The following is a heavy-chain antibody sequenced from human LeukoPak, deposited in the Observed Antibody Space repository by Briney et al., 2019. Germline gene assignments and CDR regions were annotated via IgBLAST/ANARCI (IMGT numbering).Heavy chain of an antibody. CDR1: GYTFTSYY. Sequence: ASVKVSCKASGYTFTSYYMHWVRQAPGQGLEWMGIINPSGGSTSYAQKFQGRVTKTRDTSTSTVYMELSSLRSEDTAVYYCARAEQLAEFDYWGQGTLVTVSS. D-gene: IGHD6-6*01. V-gene: IGHV1-46*01. CDR2: INPSGGST. J-gene: IGHJ4*02. CDR3: ARAEQLAEFDY.